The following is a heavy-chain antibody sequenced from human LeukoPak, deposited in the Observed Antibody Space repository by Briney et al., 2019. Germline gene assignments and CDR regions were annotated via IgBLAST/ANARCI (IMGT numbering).Heavy chain of an antibody. CDR2: IYYSGST. CDR3: AGGGCSGGSCYFYWFDP. CDR1: GGSISSYY. D-gene: IGHD2-15*01. Sequence: SETLSLTCTVSGGSISSYYWSWIRQPPGKGLEWIGYIYYSGSTNYNPSLKSRVTISVDTSKNQFSLKLSSVTAADTAVYYCAGGGCSGGSCYFYWFDPWGQGTLVTVSS. J-gene: IGHJ5*02. V-gene: IGHV4-59*01.